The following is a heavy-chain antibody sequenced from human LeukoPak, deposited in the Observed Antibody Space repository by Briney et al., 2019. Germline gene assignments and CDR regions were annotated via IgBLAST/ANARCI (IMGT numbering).Heavy chain of an antibody. D-gene: IGHD2-2*01. J-gene: IGHJ4*02. CDR3: ARARVVPAAMYY. Sequence: SETVSLTCAVYGGSFSGYYWSWIRQPPGKGLEWIGEINHSGSTNYNPSLKSRVTISVDTSKNQFSLKLSSVTAADTAVYYCARARVVPAAMYYWGQGTLVTVSS. CDR2: INHSGST. V-gene: IGHV4-34*01. CDR1: GGSFSGYY.